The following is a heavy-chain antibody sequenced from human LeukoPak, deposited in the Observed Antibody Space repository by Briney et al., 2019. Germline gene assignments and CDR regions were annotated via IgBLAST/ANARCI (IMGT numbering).Heavy chain of an antibody. Sequence: GGSLRLSCAASGFTFSSYSMNWVRQAPGKGLEWLSSISSSSSYIYYADSVKGRFTISRDNAKNSLYLQMNSLRAEDTAVYYCARESGVVITKRNSDYWGQGTLVTVSS. V-gene: IGHV3-21*01. J-gene: IGHJ4*02. CDR2: ISSSSSYI. D-gene: IGHD3-22*01. CDR3: ARESGVVITKRNSDY. CDR1: GFTFSSYS.